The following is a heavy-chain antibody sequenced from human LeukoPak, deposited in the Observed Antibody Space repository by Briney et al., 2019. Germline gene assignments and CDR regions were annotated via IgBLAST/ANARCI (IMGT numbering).Heavy chain of an antibody. Sequence: SETLSLTCTVSGGSISSHYWSWIRQPPGKGLEWIGYIYYSGSTNYNPSLKSRVTISVDTSKNQFSLKLSSVTAADTAVYYCTRYYDSSGYGDYYMDVWGKGTTVTVSS. V-gene: IGHV4-59*11. D-gene: IGHD3-22*01. CDR2: IYYSGST. J-gene: IGHJ6*03. CDR3: TRYYDSSGYGDYYMDV. CDR1: GGSISSHY.